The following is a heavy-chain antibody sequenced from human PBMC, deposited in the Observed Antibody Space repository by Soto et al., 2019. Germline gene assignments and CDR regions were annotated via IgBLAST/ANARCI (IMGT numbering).Heavy chain of an antibody. V-gene: IGHV3-20*01. Sequence: GGSLRLSCAASGFTFDDYGMSWVRQAPGKGLEWVSGINWNGGSTGYADSVKGRFTISRDNAKNSLYLQMNSLRAEDTALYHCARRGFDSSSPEDAFDIWGQGTMVTVSS. CDR2: INWNGGST. J-gene: IGHJ3*02. CDR1: GFTFDDYG. D-gene: IGHD6-6*01. CDR3: ARRGFDSSSPEDAFDI.